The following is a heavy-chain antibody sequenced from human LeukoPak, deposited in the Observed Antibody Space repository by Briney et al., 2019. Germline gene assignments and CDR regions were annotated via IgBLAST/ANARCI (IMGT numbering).Heavy chain of an antibody. CDR2: IYYSGST. V-gene: IGHV4-59*01. Sequence: SETLSLTCAVYGGSFSGYYWSWLRQPPGKGLEWIGYIYYSGSTDYNPSLKSRVTISVDTSKNQFSLKLTSVTAADTAVYYCARGSPGSFDIWGQGTVVTVSS. CDR1: GGSFSGYY. CDR3: ARGSPGSFDI. J-gene: IGHJ3*02.